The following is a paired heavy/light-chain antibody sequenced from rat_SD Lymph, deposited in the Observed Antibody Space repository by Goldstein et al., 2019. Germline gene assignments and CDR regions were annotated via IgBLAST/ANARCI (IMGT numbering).Heavy chain of an antibody. D-gene: IGHD1-3*01. CDR2: IKPKSTNYAT. Sequence: EVQLMETGGGLVQPGKSLKLTCATSGFTFSTAWMNWVRQSPEKGLEWIARIKPKSTNYATEYAESVKGRFTISRDDSKSSIYLQMNSLKEEDTATYYCIMHQFLTTVAMRYYFDYWGQGVMVTVSS. CDR1: GFTFSTAW. CDR3: IMHQFLTTVAMRYYFDY. J-gene: IGHJ2*01. V-gene: IGHV6-10*01.
Light chain of an antibody. CDR2: NAN. CDR3: LQHNSWPWT. J-gene: IGKJ1*01. CDR1: QNINRY. Sequence: DIQMTQSPSFLSASVGDRVTINCKASQNINRYLNWYQQKLGEAPKLLIYNANSLQTGIPSRFSGSGSATDFTLTISSLQPEDVATYFCLQHNSWPWTFGGGTKLELK. V-gene: IGKV22S4*01.